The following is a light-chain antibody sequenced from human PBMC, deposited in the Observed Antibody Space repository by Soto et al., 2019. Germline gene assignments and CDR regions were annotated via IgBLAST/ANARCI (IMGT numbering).Light chain of an antibody. Sequence: ETMVTQSPDTLSVSLGERATLSCRASQSLRSSLAWYQQKPGQAPRLLIYDASTRATGIPARFSGSGSGTDFTLTISGLQSEDFAVYYCQQYNNWPQTFGQGTRLEIK. J-gene: IGKJ5*01. CDR3: QQYNNWPQT. CDR2: DAS. CDR1: QSLRSS. V-gene: IGKV3-15*01.